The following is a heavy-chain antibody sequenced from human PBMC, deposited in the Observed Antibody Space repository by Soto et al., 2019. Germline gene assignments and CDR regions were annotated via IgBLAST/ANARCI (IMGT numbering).Heavy chain of an antibody. Sequence: SVKVSCKASGGTFSSDAISWGRQAPGQGLEWMGGIIPIFGTANYAQKFQGRVTITADKSTSTAYMELSSLRSEDTAVYYCARDRRAMKHSSGKNYYYYYGMDVWGQGTTVTVSS. CDR1: GGTFSSDA. CDR3: ARDRRAMKHSSGKNYYYYYGMDV. J-gene: IGHJ6*02. D-gene: IGHD6-25*01. CDR2: IIPIFGTA. V-gene: IGHV1-69*06.